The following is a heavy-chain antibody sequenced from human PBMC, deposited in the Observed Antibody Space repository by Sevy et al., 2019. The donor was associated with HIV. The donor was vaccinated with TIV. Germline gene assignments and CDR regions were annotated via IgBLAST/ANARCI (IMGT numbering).Heavy chain of an antibody. V-gene: IGHV4-4*07. J-gene: IGHJ4*02. Sequence: SETLSLTCTVSGGSISSYYWSWIRQPAGKGLEWIGRIYTSGSTNYNPSLKSRVTMSVDTSKNQFSLKLSSVTAADMAVYYCARDHMVRGVPYPVYFDYWGQGTLVTVSS. CDR3: ARDHMVRGVPYPVYFDY. D-gene: IGHD3-10*01. CDR1: GGSISSYY. CDR2: IYTSGST.